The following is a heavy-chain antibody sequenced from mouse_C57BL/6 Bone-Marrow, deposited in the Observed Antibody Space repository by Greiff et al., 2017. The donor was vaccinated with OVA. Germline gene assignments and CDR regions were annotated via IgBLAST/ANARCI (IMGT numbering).Heavy chain of an antibody. D-gene: IGHD1-1*01. J-gene: IGHJ4*01. CDR2: ISYDGSN. V-gene: IGHV3-6*01. CDR3: ARGNGSSSYAMDY. Sequence: EVQVVESGPGLVKPSQSLPLTCSVTGYSITSGYYWNWIRQFPGNKLEWMGYISYDGSNNYNPSLKNRISITRDTSKNQFFLKLNSVTTEDTATYYCARGNGSSSYAMDYWGQGTSVTVSS. CDR1: GYSITSGYY.